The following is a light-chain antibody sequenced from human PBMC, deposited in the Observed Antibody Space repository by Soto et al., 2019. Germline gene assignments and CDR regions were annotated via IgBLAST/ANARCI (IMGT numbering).Light chain of an antibody. J-gene: IGKJ5*01. CDR1: RGISSY. CDR2: SAS. CDR3: RQLTSYPQD. V-gene: IGKV1-9*01. Sequence: IQLAQSRSSLCGAGGECGSRTCQASRGISSYLAWYQQKPGKDPKLLVYSASTLQSGVPSRFSGSGSGPDSTLTISSLQPEDPPTYFWRQLTSYPQDFAQGTRLEI.